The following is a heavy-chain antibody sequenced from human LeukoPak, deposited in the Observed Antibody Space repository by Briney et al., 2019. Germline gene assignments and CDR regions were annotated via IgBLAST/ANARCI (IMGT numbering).Heavy chain of an antibody. Sequence: SETLSLTCTVSGGSISSYYWSWIRQPPGKGLEWIGSIYYSGSTYYNPSLKSRVTISVDTSKNQFSLKLSSVTAADTAVYYCARQKGSIAAAGNPWGQGTLVTVSS. V-gene: IGHV4-39*01. CDR1: GGSISSYY. D-gene: IGHD6-13*01. CDR3: ARQKGSIAAAGNP. J-gene: IGHJ5*02. CDR2: IYYSGST.